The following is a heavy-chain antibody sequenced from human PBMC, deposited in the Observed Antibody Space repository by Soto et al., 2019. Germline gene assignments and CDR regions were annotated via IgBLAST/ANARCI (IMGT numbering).Heavy chain of an antibody. D-gene: IGHD2-15*01. CDR3: ARDGLYCSGGRCYSRFDY. CDR2: TRNKANSYTT. CDR1: GFTFSDHY. Sequence: EVQLVESGGGLVQPGGSLRLSCAASGFTFSDHYMDWVRQAPGKGLEWVGRTRNKANSYTTEYAASVKGSFTISRDDSQNSLYLQMNSLKAEDPAVYYCARDGLYCSGGRCYSRFDYWGQGTLVTVSS. V-gene: IGHV3-72*01. J-gene: IGHJ4*02.